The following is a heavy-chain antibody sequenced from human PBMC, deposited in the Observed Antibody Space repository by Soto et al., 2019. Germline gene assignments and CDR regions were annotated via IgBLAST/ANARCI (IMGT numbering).Heavy chain of an antibody. CDR2: IYWVDDK. V-gene: IGHV2-5*02. CDR3: VHRGDVNGDWDHGYFDY. Sequence: QITLKESGPTRVKPAQTLALTCTFSGFSLTARPVGVGWIRKTPGNPLEFLAVIYWVDDKGYSPSLKSRLSISKDTSNNQVVLTMAYMDPADTGTYFCVHRGDVNGDWDHGYFDYWGQGSLVTVSS. J-gene: IGHJ4*02. D-gene: IGHD2-21*02. CDR1: GFSLTARPVG.